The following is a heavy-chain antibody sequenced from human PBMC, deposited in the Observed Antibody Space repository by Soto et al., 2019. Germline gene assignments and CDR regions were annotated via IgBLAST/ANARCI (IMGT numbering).Heavy chain of an antibody. CDR3: ARRYCISTSCYPPFDY. J-gene: IGHJ4*02. CDR1: GGSISSYY. Sequence: PSETLSLTCTVSGGSISSYYWSWIRQPPGKGLEWIGYIYYSGSTYYNPSLKSRVTISVDTSKNQFSLKLSSVTAADTAVYYCARRYCISTSCYPPFDYWGQGTLVTVSS. CDR2: IYYSGST. D-gene: IGHD2-2*01. V-gene: IGHV4-59*04.